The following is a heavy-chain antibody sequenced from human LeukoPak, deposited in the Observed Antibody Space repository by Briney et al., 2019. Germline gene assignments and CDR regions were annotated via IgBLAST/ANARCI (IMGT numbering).Heavy chain of an antibody. CDR3: QGERF. D-gene: IGHD2-21*01. J-gene: IGHJ4*02. Sequence: GGSLRLSCSASGFTFTNAWMSWVRQAPGKGLKWVGRIKSKTDGGTTDYAAPVKGRFSISRDDSKNTLYLQMNSLKSEDTAVYYCQGERFWGQGTLVTVSS. CDR1: GFTFTNAW. V-gene: IGHV3-15*01. CDR2: IKSKTDGGTT.